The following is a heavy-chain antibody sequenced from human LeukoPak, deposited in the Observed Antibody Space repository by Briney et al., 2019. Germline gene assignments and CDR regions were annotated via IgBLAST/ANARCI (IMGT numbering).Heavy chain of an antibody. J-gene: IGHJ3*01. V-gene: IGHV3-21*01. Sequence: PGGSLRLSCAASGFTFSSYSMNWVRQAPGKGLEWVSSISSSSSYIYYADSVKGRFTISRDNAKNSLYLQMNSLRAEDTAVYYCARWVVPVPGVDAFDVWGQGTMVTVSS. CDR3: ARWVVPVPGVDAFDV. D-gene: IGHD2-2*01. CDR1: GFTFSSYS. CDR2: ISSSSSYI.